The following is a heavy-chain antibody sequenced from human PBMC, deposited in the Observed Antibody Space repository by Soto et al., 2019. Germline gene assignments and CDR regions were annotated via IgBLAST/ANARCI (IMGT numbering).Heavy chain of an antibody. Sequence: PGESLKISCNGSGYSFTIYWIGWVRQMPGKGLEWMGIIYPGDSDTRYSPSFQGQVTISADKSISTAYLQWSSLKASDTAMYYCARLSSSGPRGYYYGMDVWGQGTTVTVSS. CDR2: IYPGDSDT. J-gene: IGHJ6*02. CDR3: ARLSSSGPRGYYYGMDV. D-gene: IGHD6-13*01. V-gene: IGHV5-51*01. CDR1: GYSFTIYW.